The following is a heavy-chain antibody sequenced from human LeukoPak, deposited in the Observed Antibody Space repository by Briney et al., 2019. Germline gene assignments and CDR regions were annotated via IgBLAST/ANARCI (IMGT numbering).Heavy chain of an antibody. CDR3: ARVAYCGGDCYQGYFDY. CDR1: GGTFSSYA. J-gene: IGHJ4*02. D-gene: IGHD2-21*02. CDR2: IIPIFGTA. Sequence: ASVKVSCTASGGTFSSYAISWVRQAPGQGLEWMGGIIPIFGTANYAQKVQGRVTITADESTSTAYMELSSLRSEDTAVYYCARVAYCGGDCYQGYFDYWGQGTLVTVSS. V-gene: IGHV1-69*13.